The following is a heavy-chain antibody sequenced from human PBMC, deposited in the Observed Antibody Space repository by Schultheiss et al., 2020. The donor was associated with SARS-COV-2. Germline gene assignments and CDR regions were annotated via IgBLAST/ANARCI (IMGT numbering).Heavy chain of an antibody. CDR2: IYYSGST. D-gene: IGHD3-16*01. J-gene: IGHJ5*02. V-gene: IGHV4-61*01. CDR3: ARGQRRPVWWFDP. Sequence: SETLSLTCAVSGYSISSGYYWSWIRQPPGKGLEWIGYIYYSGSTNYNPSLKSRVTISVDTSKNQFSLKLAPVTAADTAVYFCARGQRRPVWWFDPWGQGTLVTVSS. CDR1: GYSISSGYY.